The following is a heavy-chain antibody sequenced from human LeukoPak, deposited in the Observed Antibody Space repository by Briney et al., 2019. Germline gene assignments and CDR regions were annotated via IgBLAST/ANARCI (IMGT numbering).Heavy chain of an antibody. CDR2: MKQDGSEK. Sequence: GGSLRLSCATSGFSFSSYAMSWVRQAPGKGLEWVANMKQDGSEKYYVDSVKGRFTISRDNAKNSLYLQMNSLRVEDTAVYYCARDFRFHDDYWGQGTLVTVSS. CDR3: ARDFRFHDDY. V-gene: IGHV3-7*01. CDR1: GFSFSSYA. J-gene: IGHJ4*02.